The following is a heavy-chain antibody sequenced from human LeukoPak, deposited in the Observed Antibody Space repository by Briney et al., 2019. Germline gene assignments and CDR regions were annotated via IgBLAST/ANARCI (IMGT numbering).Heavy chain of an antibody. CDR2: ISGSGGST. CDR3: AKDPDDYGGNSGDY. V-gene: IGHV3-23*01. J-gene: IGHJ4*02. Sequence: GGSLRLSCAATGFTFSSYAMSWVRQAPGKGLEWVSVISGSGGSTYYADSVKGRFTISRDNSKNTLYLQMNSLRAEDTAVYYCAKDPDDYGGNSGDYWGQGTLVTVSS. CDR1: GFTFSSYA. D-gene: IGHD4-23*01.